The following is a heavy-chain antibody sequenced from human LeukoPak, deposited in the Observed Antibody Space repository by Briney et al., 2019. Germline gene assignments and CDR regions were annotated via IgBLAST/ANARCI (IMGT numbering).Heavy chain of an antibody. CDR3: AREGRSSWYGPNYLGY. CDR2: IYYSGST. D-gene: IGHD6-13*01. J-gene: IGHJ4*02. CDR1: GGSISSYY. Sequence: SETLSLTCTVSGGSISSYYWSWIRQPPGKGLEWIGYIYYSGSTNYNPSLKSRVTISVDTSKNQFSLKLSSVTAADTAVYYCAREGRSSWYGPNYLGYWGQGTLVTVSS. V-gene: IGHV4-59*01.